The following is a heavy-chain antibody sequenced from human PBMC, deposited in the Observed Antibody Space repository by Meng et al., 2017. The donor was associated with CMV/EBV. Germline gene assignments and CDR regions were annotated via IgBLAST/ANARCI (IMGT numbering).Heavy chain of an antibody. CDR3: TTHYYGSGSGVY. V-gene: IGHV3-13*03. CDR2: IGTAGDT. CDR1: GFTFSSYD. D-gene: IGHD3-10*01. Sequence: GESLKISCAACGFTFSSYDMHWVRQATGKGLEWVSAIGTAGDTYYPGSVKGQFTISRENAKNSLYLQMNSLKTEDTAVYYCTTHYYGSGSGVYWGQGTLVTVSS. J-gene: IGHJ4*02.